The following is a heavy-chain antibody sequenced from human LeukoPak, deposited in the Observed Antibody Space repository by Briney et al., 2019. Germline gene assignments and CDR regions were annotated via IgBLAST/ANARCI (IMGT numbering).Heavy chain of an antibody. CDR2: MNPNSGNT. J-gene: IGHJ3*02. Sequence: ASVKVSCKASGYTFTSYDINWVRQATGQGLEWMGWMNPNSGNTGYAQKFLGRVTITRNTSISTAYMELSSLRSEDTAVYYCARTAALDAFDIWGQGTMVTVSS. CDR3: ARTAALDAFDI. D-gene: IGHD6-13*01. CDR1: GYTFTSYD. V-gene: IGHV1-8*03.